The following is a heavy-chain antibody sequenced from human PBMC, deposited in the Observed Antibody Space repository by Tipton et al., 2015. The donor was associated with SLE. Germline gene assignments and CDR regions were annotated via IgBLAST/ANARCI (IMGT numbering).Heavy chain of an antibody. V-gene: IGHV4-61*02. J-gene: IGHJ2*01. CDR1: GDSISTGNYY. Sequence: TLSLTCTVSGDSISTGNYYWSWIRQPAGKGLEWIGRIYPSVTTNYNPSLKSRVTISVDTSKNQFSLRLTSVTAADTAVYYCARTITARYFDLWGRGTLVTVSS. CDR2: IYPSVTT. D-gene: IGHD3-16*01. CDR3: ARTITARYFDL.